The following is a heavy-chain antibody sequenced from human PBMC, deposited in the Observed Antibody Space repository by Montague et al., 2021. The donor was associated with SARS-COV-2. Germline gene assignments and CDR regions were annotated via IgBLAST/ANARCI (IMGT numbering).Heavy chain of an antibody. J-gene: IGHJ5*02. CDR3: ARRSLGYCSGGSRYSAFDP. Sequence: SETLSLTCTVSGGSISSYYWSWIRQPPGKGLEWIGYIYYSGSTNYNLSLKSRVTISVDTSKNQFSLKLSSVTAADTAVYYCARRSLGYCSGGSRYSAFDPWGQGTLVTVSS. V-gene: IGHV4-59*01. CDR1: GGSISSYY. D-gene: IGHD2-15*01. CDR2: IYYSGST.